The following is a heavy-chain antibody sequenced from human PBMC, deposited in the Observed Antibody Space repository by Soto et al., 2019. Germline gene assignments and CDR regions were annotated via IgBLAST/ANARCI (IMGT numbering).Heavy chain of an antibody. J-gene: IGHJ6*03. CDR1: GGSFSTYT. CDR3: AGEDYDYYYLDV. CDR2: IIPVIGIG. V-gene: IGHV1-69*08. Sequence: QVQLVQSGAEVKKPGSSVKVSCKASGGSFSTYTINWVRQAPGQGLEWMGRIIPVIGIGNYAQKFKGRVTITADKPTSTAYMELSSLRSEDTAVYYCAGEDYDYYYLDVWGKGTTVTVSS.